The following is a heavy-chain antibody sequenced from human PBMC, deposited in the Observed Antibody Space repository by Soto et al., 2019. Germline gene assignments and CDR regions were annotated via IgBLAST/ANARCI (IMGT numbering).Heavy chain of an antibody. CDR3: ARDLSWSSPNWFDP. CDR2: IIPIFGTA. V-gene: IGHV1-69*13. Sequence: GASVKVSCKASGGTFSSYAISWVRQAPGQGLEWMGGIIPIFGTANYAQKFQGRVTITADEFTSTAYMELSSLRSEDPAVYYCARDLSWSSPNWFDPWDKQTLVTVSS. D-gene: IGHD3-16*02. CDR1: GGTFSSYA. J-gene: IGHJ5*02.